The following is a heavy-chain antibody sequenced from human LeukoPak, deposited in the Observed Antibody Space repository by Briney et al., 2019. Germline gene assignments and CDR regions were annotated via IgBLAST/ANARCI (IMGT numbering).Heavy chain of an antibody. V-gene: IGHV3-43D*03. CDR1: GFTFDDYA. CDR3: AKDTGSGFYGYYYYMDV. Sequence: AGGSLRLSCAASGFTFDDYAMHWVRQAPGKGLEWVSLISWDGGSTYYADSVKGRFTISRDNSKNSLYLQMNSLRAEDTALYYCAKDTGSGFYGYYYYMDVWGKGTTVTVSS. D-gene: IGHD4-17*01. CDR2: ISWDGGST. J-gene: IGHJ6*03.